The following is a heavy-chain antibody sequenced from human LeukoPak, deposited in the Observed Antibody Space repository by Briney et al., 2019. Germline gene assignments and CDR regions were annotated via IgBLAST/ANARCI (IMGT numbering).Heavy chain of an antibody. V-gene: IGHV4-61*02. J-gene: IGHJ4*02. Sequence: SETLSLTCTVSGGSISSGSYYWSWIRQPAGKGLEWIGRFYTNGNTNYNPSLKSRVTISVDTSKNQFSLKLSSVTAAGTAVYYCAGWLGRYFDYWGQGTLVTVSS. CDR2: FYTNGNT. CDR3: AGWLGRYFDY. CDR1: GGSISSGSYY. D-gene: IGHD3-22*01.